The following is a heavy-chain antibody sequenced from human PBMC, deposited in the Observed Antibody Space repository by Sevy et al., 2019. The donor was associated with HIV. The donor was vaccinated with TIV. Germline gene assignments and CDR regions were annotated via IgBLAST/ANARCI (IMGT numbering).Heavy chain of an antibody. CDR2: MWYDGNNK. V-gene: IGHV3-33*01. J-gene: IGHJ4*02. D-gene: IGHD2-21*01. CDR3: ARGPSLIVAGAAGYLDY. Sequence: GGSLRLSCTASGFTFSNFGIHWVRQAPGKGLQWVALMWYDGNNKYYADSVKGRFTISRDSSKNTVYLQMNNLRAGDTAMYYCARGPSLIVAGAAGYLDYWGQGTLVTVSS. CDR1: GFTFSNFG.